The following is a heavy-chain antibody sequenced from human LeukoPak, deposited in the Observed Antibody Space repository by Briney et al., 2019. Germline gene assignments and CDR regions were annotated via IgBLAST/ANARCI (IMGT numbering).Heavy chain of an antibody. CDR1: GGTFSSYA. V-gene: IGHV1-69*13. CDR3: ARDLLGYSYGYTFDY. J-gene: IGHJ4*02. Sequence: SVKVSCKASGGTFSSYAISWVRQAPGQGLEWMGGIIPIFGTANYAQKFQGRVTITADESTSTAYMELSSLRSEDTAVYYCARDLLGYSYGYTFDYWGQGTLVTVSA. CDR2: IIPIFGTA. D-gene: IGHD5-18*01.